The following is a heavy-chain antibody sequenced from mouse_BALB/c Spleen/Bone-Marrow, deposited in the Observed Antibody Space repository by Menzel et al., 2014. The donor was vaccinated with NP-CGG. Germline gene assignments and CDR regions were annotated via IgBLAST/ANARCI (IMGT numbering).Heavy chain of an antibody. CDR1: GYTFTSYW. D-gene: IGHD2-3*01. CDR3: ARYDGPAWFAY. CDR2: INPSNGRT. J-gene: IGHJ3*01. V-gene: IGHV1S81*02. Sequence: VQLQQSGAELVKPGASVKLSCKASGYTFTSYWIHWVKLRPGQGLEWIGEINPSNGRTNYNEKFKNKATLTVDKSSSTAYIQLSSLTSDDSAVYYCARYDGPAWFAYWGQGTLVTVSA.